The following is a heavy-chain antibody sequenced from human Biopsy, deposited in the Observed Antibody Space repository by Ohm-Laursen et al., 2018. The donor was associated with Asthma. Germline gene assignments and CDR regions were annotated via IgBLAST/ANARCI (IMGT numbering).Heavy chain of an antibody. J-gene: IGHJ4*02. V-gene: IGHV3-30*18. Sequence: SLRLSCAASGFSFHNYGMNWVRRAPGKGLEWVGHILFDARKINYPDSVKGRFTISRDNSKNMVYLQMNSLRPEDTAVNYCEKDRVAGRAYSFDFWGQGSMVSVSS. CDR3: EKDRVAGRAYSFDF. CDR2: ILFDARKI. CDR1: GFSFHNYG. D-gene: IGHD6-13*01.